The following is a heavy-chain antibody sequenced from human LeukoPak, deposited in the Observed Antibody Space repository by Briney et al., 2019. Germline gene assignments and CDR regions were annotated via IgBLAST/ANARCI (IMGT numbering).Heavy chain of an antibody. Sequence: PGRSLRLSCAASGFTFSSYGMHWVRQAPGKGLEWVAVIWYDGSNKYYADSAKGRFTISRDNSKNTLYLQMNSLRAEDTAVYYCAREGNSGYDHEDYFDYWGQGTLVTVSS. CDR2: IWYDGSNK. CDR3: AREGNSGYDHEDYFDY. D-gene: IGHD5-12*01. V-gene: IGHV3-33*01. CDR1: GFTFSSYG. J-gene: IGHJ4*02.